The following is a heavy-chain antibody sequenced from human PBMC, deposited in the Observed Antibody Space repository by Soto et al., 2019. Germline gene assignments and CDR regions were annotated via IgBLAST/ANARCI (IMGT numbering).Heavy chain of an antibody. CDR2: IYSSGST. V-gene: IGHV4-31*03. J-gene: IGHJ5*02. D-gene: IGHD6-13*01. CDR1: GGSISSGGYY. CDR3: AREKTGYGSSWYTEKWFDP. Sequence: QVQLQESGPGLVKPSQTLSLTCTVSGGSISSGGYYWSWIRQHPGKGLEWIGYIYSSGSTYYNPSLKSRVTISVDTSKIQFSRKLSSVTAADTAVYYCAREKTGYGSSWYTEKWFDPWGQGTLVTVSS.